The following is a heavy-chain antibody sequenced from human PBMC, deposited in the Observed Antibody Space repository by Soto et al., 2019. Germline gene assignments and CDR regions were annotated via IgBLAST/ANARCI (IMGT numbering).Heavy chain of an antibody. D-gene: IGHD2-2*02. V-gene: IGHV4-4*02. J-gene: IGHJ6*02. Sequence: QVQLQESGPGLVKPSGTLSLTCAVSGGSISSSNWWRWVRQPPGKGLEWIGEIYHSGSTNYNPSLRRRGTTTMDNSRNQLTLKLSSVTAADTAVYYCAREAIPYGMDVWGQGTTVTDSS. CDR1: GGSISSSNW. CDR2: IYHSGST. CDR3: AREAIPYGMDV.